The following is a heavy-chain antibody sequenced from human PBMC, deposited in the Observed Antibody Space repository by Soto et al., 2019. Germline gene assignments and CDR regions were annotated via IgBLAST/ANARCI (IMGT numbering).Heavy chain of an antibody. J-gene: IGHJ6*02. D-gene: IGHD3-10*01. V-gene: IGHV1-69*13. Sequence: SVKVSCKASGGTFSSYAISWVRQAPGQGLEWMGGIIPIFGTANYAQKSQGRVTITADESTSTAYMELSSPRSEDTAVYYCARDRGAIYYYYGMDVWGQGTTVTVSS. CDR1: GGTFSSYA. CDR3: ARDRGAIYYYYGMDV. CDR2: IIPIFGTA.